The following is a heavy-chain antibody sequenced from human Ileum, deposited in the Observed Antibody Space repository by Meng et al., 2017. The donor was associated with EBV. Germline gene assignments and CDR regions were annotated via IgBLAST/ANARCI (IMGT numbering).Heavy chain of an antibody. V-gene: IGHV4-39*01. CDR1: GRSRSSKSYD. Sequence: LQEAGPGLGKASGTLSPACPVAGRSRSSKSYDWAWPRQPPGEGLEWIGSVVYSGTTYYTSSLKCRVSISVDTSKNQFSLKLSTVTAADTAVYYCARHHHSPTFDYWGQGTLVTVSS. CDR2: VVYSGTT. CDR3: ARHHHSPTFDY. J-gene: IGHJ4*02. D-gene: IGHD1-14*01.